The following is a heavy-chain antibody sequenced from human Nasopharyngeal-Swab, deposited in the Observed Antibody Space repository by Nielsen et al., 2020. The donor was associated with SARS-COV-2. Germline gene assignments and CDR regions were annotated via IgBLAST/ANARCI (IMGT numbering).Heavy chain of an antibody. CDR3: ARDLDVVVTAAIAY. CDR1: GFTFSSYW. Sequence: GEFLKISCAASGFTFSSYWMSWVRQAPGKGLEWVANIKQDGSEKYYVDSVKGRFTISRDNAKNSLYLQMNSLRAEDTAVYYCARDLDVVVTAAIAYWGQGTLVTVSS. V-gene: IGHV3-7*03. D-gene: IGHD2-2*01. CDR2: IKQDGSEK. J-gene: IGHJ4*02.